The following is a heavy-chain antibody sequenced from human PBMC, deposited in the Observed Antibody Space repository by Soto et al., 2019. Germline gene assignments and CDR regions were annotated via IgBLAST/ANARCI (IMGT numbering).Heavy chain of an antibody. V-gene: IGHV3-30*18. J-gene: IGHJ6*02. CDR2: ISYDGSNK. CDR1: GFTFSSYG. Sequence: QVQLVESGGGVVQPGRSLRLSCAASGFTFSSYGMHWVRQAAGKGLEWVAVISYDGSNKYYADSVKGRFTISRDNSKNTLYLQMNSLRAEDTAVYYCAKDRRPNYYYGMDVWGQGTTATVSS. D-gene: IGHD6-25*01. CDR3: AKDRRPNYYYGMDV.